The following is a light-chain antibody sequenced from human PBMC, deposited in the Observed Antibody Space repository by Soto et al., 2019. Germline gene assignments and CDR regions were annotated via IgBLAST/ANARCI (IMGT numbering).Light chain of an antibody. J-gene: IGKJ1*01. CDR3: QHYNSYSEA. CDR1: LTIGHS. Sequence: DIQVTQSPSSLFASVGGRFTIAWRASLTIGHSLSWYQQKAGKPPTLLIYGASALQRGVPARFSGSGSGTEFTLTISSLQPDDFATYYCQHYNSYSEAFGQGTKVDIK. V-gene: IGKV1-16*01. CDR2: GAS.